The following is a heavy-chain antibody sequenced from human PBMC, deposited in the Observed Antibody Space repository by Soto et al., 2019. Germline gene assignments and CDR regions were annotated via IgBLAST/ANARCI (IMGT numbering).Heavy chain of an antibody. J-gene: IGHJ3*02. CDR1: GGTFSSYA. D-gene: IGHD3-22*01. V-gene: IGHV1-69*13. CDR3: ARPQVGYYDSSGYPPDAFDI. Sequence: ASVKVSCKASGGTFSSYAISWVRQAPGQGLEWMGGIIPIFGTANYAQKFQGRVTITADESTSTAYMELSSLRSEDTAVYYCARPQVGYYDSSGYPPDAFDIWGQGTMVTVSS. CDR2: IIPIFGTA.